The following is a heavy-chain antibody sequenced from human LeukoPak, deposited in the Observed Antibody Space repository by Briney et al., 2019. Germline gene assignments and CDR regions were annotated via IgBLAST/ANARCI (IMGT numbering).Heavy chain of an antibody. V-gene: IGHV3-23*01. D-gene: IGHD3-22*01. Sequence: GGSLRLSCAASGFTFSSYAMSWVRQAPGKGLEWVSAISGSGGSTYYADSVKGRFTISRDNSKNTLYLQMNSLRAEDTAAYYCAKDGYYDSSGYSDYWGQGTLVTVSS. CDR3: AKDGYYDSSGYSDY. CDR1: GFTFSSYA. CDR2: ISGSGGST. J-gene: IGHJ4*02.